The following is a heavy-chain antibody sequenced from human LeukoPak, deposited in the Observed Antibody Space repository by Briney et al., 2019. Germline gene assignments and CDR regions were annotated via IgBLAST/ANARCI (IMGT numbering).Heavy chain of an antibody. J-gene: IGHJ4*02. CDR1: GYTLTELS. D-gene: IGHD2-2*01. CDR3: ATEGPGDIVVVPAAVN. Sequence: ASVKVSCKVSGYTLTELSMHWVRQAPGKGLEWMGGFDPEDGETIYAQKFQGRVTMTEDTSTDTAYMELSSLRSEDTAVYYCATEGPGDIVVVPAAVNWGQGTLVTVSS. CDR2: FDPEDGET. V-gene: IGHV1-24*01.